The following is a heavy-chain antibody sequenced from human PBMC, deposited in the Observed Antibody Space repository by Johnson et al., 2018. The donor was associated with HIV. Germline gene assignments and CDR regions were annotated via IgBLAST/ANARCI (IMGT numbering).Heavy chain of an antibody. J-gene: IGHJ3*02. Sequence: VQLVESGGGLVQPGGSLRLSCAASGFTFSSYAMHWVRQAPGKGLEYVSAIRSTGGSTYYANSVKGRFTISRDNSKNTLYLHMGSRRAEDMAVYYCARALGYCSGGSCPLDAFDIWGQGTMVTVSS. CDR1: GFTFSSYA. D-gene: IGHD2-15*01. V-gene: IGHV3-64*01. CDR3: ARALGYCSGGSCPLDAFDI. CDR2: IRSTGGST.